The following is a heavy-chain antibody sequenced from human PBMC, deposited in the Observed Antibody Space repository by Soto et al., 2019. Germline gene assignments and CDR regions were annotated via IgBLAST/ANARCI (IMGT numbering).Heavy chain of an antibody. V-gene: IGHV3-33*04. CDR3: ARDPGQDEAMDY. CDR2: IWHNGKNK. Sequence: QVQVVESGGGVVQPGRSLRLSCATSGFAFSNFGMHWVRQVPGKGLEWVAVIWHNGKNKDYADYAKGRFTISRENSKNILYLEMNSPRVEDTAIYYCARDPGQDEAMDYWGQGTLVTVSS. J-gene: IGHJ4*02. CDR1: GFAFSNFG.